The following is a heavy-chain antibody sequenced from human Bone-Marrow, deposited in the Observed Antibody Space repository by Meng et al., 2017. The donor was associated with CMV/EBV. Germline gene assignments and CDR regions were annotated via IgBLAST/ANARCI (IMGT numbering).Heavy chain of an antibody. CDR3: AREETGTWDFVFYYYYYGMDV. Sequence: ASVKVSCKASGYTFISYYMHWVRQAPGQGLEWMGIINPSGGSTSYAQKFQGRVTMTRDTSTSTVYMELSSLRSEDTAVYYCAREETGTWDFVFYYYYYGMDVWGQGTTVTVSS. J-gene: IGHJ6*02. D-gene: IGHD1-1*01. CDR1: GYTFISYY. CDR2: INPSGGST. V-gene: IGHV1-46*01.